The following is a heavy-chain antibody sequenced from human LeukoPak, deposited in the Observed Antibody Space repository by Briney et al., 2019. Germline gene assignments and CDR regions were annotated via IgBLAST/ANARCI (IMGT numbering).Heavy chain of an antibody. CDR3: TRFYWNGLNFFDP. D-gene: IGHD2/OR15-2a*01. CDR2: TYYRSKWYN. Sequence: SQTLSLTCAISGDSVSSSSTTWDWIRQSPSRGLEWLGRTYYRSKWYNDYAVSVKGRISINADTSNDQFSLQLNSVTPEDTAVYYCTRFYWNGLNFFDPWGQGTLVTVSS. CDR1: GDSVSSSSTT. V-gene: IGHV6-1*01. J-gene: IGHJ5*02.